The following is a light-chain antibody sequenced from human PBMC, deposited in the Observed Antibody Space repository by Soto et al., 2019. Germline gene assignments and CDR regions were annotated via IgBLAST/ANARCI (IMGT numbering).Light chain of an antibody. J-gene: IGLJ2*01. CDR3: SSFTSTSTLVV. V-gene: IGLV2-14*01. CDR2: EVS. Sequence: QSALTQPASVSGSPGQSITISCTGSSSDVGDYDFVSWYQQHPGKAPKLIIYEVSDRPSGVSNRFSCSKSGNTASLTISGLQAEDDAHYYCSSFTSTSTLVVFGGGTKLTVL. CDR1: SSDVGDYDF.